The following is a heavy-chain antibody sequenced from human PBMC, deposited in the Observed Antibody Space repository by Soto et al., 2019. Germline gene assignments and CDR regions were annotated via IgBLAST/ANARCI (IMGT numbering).Heavy chain of an antibody. CDR2: ISSNGAST. V-gene: IGHV3-64D*08. J-gene: IGHJ6*02. Sequence: PGGSLRLSCSASGFSFSTHAMHWVRQAPEKGLEYVSAISSNGASTYYADSVKGRFTISRDNSKNTLYLQMSSLRDEDTAVYYCVKASAAHPDSYYYYAMDVWGQGTTVTVSS. D-gene: IGHD2-2*01. CDR1: GFSFSTHA. CDR3: VKASAAHPDSYYYYAMDV.